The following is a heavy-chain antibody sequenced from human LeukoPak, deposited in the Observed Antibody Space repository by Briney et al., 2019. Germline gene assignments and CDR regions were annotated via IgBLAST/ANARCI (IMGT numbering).Heavy chain of an antibody. V-gene: IGHV4-39*01. J-gene: IGHJ4*02. CDR1: GVSISSSNSY. D-gene: IGHD3/OR15-3a*01. CDR3: ARQTGSGLFILP. CDR2: IYYSGNT. Sequence: SETLSLTCTVAGVSISSSNSYWGWIRQPPGKGMEWIGSIYYSGNTYYNAPLKSQVSISIDTSKNQFSLRLTSVTAADTAVHYCARQTGSGLFILPGGQGTLVTVSS.